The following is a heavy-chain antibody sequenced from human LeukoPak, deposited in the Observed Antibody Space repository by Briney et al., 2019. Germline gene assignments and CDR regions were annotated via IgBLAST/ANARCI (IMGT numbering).Heavy chain of an antibody. CDR1: GFTFSSYA. CDR2: ISGSGGST. CDR3: ANDGYGGPRGYRIFDY. J-gene: IGHJ4*02. V-gene: IGHV3-23*01. Sequence: GGSLRLSCAASGFTFSSYAMSWVRQAPGKGLEWVSAISGSGGSTYYADSVKGRFTISRDNSKNTLYLQMNSLRAEDTAVYYCANDGYGGPRGYRIFDYWGQGTLVTVSS. D-gene: IGHD4-23*01.